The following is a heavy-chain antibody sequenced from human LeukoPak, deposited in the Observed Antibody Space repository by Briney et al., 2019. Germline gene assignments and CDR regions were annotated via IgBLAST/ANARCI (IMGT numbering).Heavy chain of an antibody. CDR2: INPNSGGT. J-gene: IGHJ4*02. V-gene: IGHV1-2*02. CDR1: GYTFTGYY. CDR3: ARVLYGDHFDS. Sequence: ASVKVSCKASGYTFTGYYIHWIRQAPGQGLEWMGWINPNSGGTNYAQKFQGRVTMTRDTSISTAHMELSGLRSDDTAVYYRARVLYGDHFDSWGQGTLVTVSS. D-gene: IGHD4-17*01.